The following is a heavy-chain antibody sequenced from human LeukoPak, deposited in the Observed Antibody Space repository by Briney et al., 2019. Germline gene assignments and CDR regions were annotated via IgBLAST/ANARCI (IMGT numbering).Heavy chain of an antibody. D-gene: IGHD3-10*01. V-gene: IGHV1-2*02. Sequence: ASVKVSCKASGFTFTAYYLHWVRQAPGQGLEYMGCINLRTRGTKYTQKFQGRVIMTWDTSATTAYMELSRLNSDDTALYYCAREKSDSGGFDDWGQGTLVTVST. J-gene: IGHJ4*02. CDR2: INLRTRGT. CDR1: GFTFTAYY. CDR3: AREKSDSGGFDD.